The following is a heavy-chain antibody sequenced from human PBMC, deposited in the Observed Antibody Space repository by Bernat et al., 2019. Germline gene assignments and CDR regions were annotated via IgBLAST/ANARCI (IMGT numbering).Heavy chain of an antibody. J-gene: IGHJ4*02. D-gene: IGHD3-10*01. V-gene: IGHV3-7*03. CDR3: ARGKLLWFREFQYYFDY. CDR2: IKQDGSEK. Sequence: EVQLVESGGGLVQPGGSLRLSCAASGFTFSSYWMSWVRQAPGKGLEWVANIKQDGSEKYYVDSVKGRFTISRDNAKNSLYLQMNSLRAEDTTVYYCARGKLLWFREFQYYFDYWGQGTLVTVSS. CDR1: GFTFSSYW.